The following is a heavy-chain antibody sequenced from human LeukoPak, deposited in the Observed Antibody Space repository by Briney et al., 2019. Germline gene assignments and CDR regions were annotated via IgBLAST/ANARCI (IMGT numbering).Heavy chain of an antibody. Sequence: GASVKVSCKASGYTFTSYAMNWVRQPPGQGLEWMGWINTNTGNPTYAQGFTGRFVFSLDTSVSTAYLQISSLKAEDTAVYYCTRQGPGYCGSTSCYGVDYWGQGTLVTVSS. J-gene: IGHJ4*02. V-gene: IGHV7-4-1*02. CDR1: GYTFTSYA. CDR2: INTNTGNP. CDR3: TRQGPGYCGSTSCYGVDY. D-gene: IGHD2-2*01.